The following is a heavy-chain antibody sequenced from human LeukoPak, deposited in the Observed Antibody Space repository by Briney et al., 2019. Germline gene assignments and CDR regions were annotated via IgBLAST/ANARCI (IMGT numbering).Heavy chain of an antibody. CDR3: ARGRYFDWLLSYYFDY. CDR2: INHSGST. Sequence: SETMSLTCAVYGGSFSGYYWSWIRQPPGKGLEWIGEINHSGSTNYNPSLKSRVTISVDTSKSQFSLKLSSVTAADTAVYYCARGRYFDWLLSYYFDYWGQGTLVTVSS. J-gene: IGHJ4*02. D-gene: IGHD3-9*01. CDR1: GGSFSGYY. V-gene: IGHV4-34*01.